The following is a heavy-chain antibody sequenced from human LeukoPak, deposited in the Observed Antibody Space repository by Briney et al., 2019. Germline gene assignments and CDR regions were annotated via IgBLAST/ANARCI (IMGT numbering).Heavy chain of an antibody. CDR3: AGGPWRSDTGGYVFDY. CDR2: INSDGSST. D-gene: IGHD3-22*01. V-gene: IGHV3-74*01. CDR1: GFTFSTYW. J-gene: IGHJ4*02. Sequence: GGSLRLSCAASGFTFSTYWMHWVRQAPGKGLVWVSRINSDGSSTRYADSVKGRFTISRDNAKNTLYLQMNSLRVDDTAVYYCAGGPWRSDTGGYVFDYWGQGTLVTVSS.